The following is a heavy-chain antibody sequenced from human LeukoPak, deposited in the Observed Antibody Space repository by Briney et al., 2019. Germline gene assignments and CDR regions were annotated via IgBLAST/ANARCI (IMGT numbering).Heavy chain of an antibody. CDR3: AKADDHYVTDY. CDR1: GFTFSSYA. J-gene: IGHJ4*02. V-gene: IGHV3-30*02. D-gene: IGHD3-16*01. CDR2: IRYDGSNK. Sequence: GGSRRLSGAASGFTFSSYAMSWFRKAPGKGLEWVAFIRYDGSNKYYADSVKGRFTISRDNSKNTLYLQMNSLRAEDTAVYYCAKADDHYVTDYWGQGTLVTVSS.